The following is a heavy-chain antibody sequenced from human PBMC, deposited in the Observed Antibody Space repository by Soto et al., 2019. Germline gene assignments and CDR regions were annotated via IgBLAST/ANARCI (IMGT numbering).Heavy chain of an antibody. CDR1: GFTFSSYA. CDR3: AKDRTPGWGLIAAAFDY. V-gene: IGHV3-23*01. Sequence: GGSLRLSCAASGFTFSSYAMSWVRQAPGKGLEWVSAISGSGGSTYYADSVKGRFTISRDNSKNTLYLQMNSLRAEDTAVYYCAKDRTPGWGLIAAAFDYWGQGTLVTVSS. J-gene: IGHJ4*02. D-gene: IGHD6-13*01. CDR2: ISGSGGST.